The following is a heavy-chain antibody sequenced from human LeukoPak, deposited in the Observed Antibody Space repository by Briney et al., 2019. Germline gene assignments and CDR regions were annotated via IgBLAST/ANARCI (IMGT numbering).Heavy chain of an antibody. Sequence: PGGSLRLSCAASGFTFSTYTMNWVRQAPGKGLEGVSSISSRGSYIYSADSVKGRFTISRDNARNSLYLQMNSLRAEDTAVYYCARDGDGDYYYYMDVWGKGTTVTISS. J-gene: IGHJ6*03. D-gene: IGHD7-27*01. CDR3: ARDGDGDYYYYMDV. CDR1: GFTFSTYT. CDR2: ISSRGSYI. V-gene: IGHV3-21*01.